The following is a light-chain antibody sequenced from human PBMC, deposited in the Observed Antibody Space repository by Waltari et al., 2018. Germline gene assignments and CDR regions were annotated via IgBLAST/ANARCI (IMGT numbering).Light chain of an antibody. CDR1: QTVSTY. J-gene: IGKJ1*01. Sequence: LVLTQSPATLSLSPAERATLSCRASQTVSTYLAWFQQKPGQPPRLLIYDASNRAPGIPARFSGSGSGTDFSLTISSLEPEDFAVYYCLQRSLWPWTFGQGTKVAVK. CDR2: DAS. CDR3: LQRSLWPWT. V-gene: IGKV3-11*01.